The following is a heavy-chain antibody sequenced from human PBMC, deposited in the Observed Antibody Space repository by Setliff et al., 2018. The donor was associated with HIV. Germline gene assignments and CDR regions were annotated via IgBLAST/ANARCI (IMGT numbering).Heavy chain of an antibody. CDR2: IYPDESDS. J-gene: IGHJ4*02. Sequence: LKISCKGSGYSFPTYWIAWVRQMPGKGLEWMGAIYPDESDSRYSPSFRGQVTISADKSINTAYLQWSSLKASDTAMYYCARVDMGYYYDSSGYSHFDHWGQGTLVTVSS. CDR3: ARVDMGYYYDSSGYSHFDH. CDR1: GYSFPTYW. V-gene: IGHV5-51*01. D-gene: IGHD3-22*01.